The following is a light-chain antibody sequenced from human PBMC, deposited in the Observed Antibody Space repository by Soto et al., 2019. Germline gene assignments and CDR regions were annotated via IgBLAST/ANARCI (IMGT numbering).Light chain of an antibody. CDR2: GNT. Sequence: QSVLTQPPSXXXXXXXXXXXXCTGGGSNIGAGFDVHWYQQLPGTAPKLLIYGNTNRPSGVPDRFSGSKSGTSASLVITGLQAEDEADYYCQSYDTGLSGPVVFGGGTKLTVL. V-gene: IGLV1-40*01. J-gene: IGLJ2*01. CDR1: GSNIGAGFD. CDR3: QSYDTGLSGPVV.